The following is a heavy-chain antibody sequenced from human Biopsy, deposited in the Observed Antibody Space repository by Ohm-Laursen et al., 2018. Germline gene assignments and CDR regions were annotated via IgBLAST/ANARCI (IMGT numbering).Heavy chain of an antibody. CDR1: GGSISSSTTYY. V-gene: IGHV4-39*07. Sequence: TLSLTCTVSGGSISSSTTYYWAWLRQPPGKGLERIGSIYNTETTFYNPSLKSRVTISVDTSTNQFSLKLNSVTAADTAVYFCARDSRGGHLNTTLITGKNLDSWGQEILVTVSS. CDR2: IYNTETT. CDR3: ARDSRGGHLNTTLITGKNLDS. D-gene: IGHD3-16*01. J-gene: IGHJ4*02.